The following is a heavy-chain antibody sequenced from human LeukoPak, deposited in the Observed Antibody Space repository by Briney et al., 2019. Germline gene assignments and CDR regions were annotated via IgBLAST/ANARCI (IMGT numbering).Heavy chain of an antibody. Sequence: SETLSLTCAVYGGSFSGYYWSWIRQPPGKGLEWIGEINHSGSTNYNPSLKSRVTISVDTSKNQFSLKLSSVTAADTAVYYCARLEIYYYGSGSPRRVFDYWGQGTLVTVSS. J-gene: IGHJ4*02. CDR3: ARLEIYYYGSGSPRRVFDY. CDR1: GGSFSGYY. CDR2: INHSGST. V-gene: IGHV4-34*01. D-gene: IGHD3-10*01.